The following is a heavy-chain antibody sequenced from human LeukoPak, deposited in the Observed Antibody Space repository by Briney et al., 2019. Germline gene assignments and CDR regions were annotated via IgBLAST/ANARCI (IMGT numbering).Heavy chain of an antibody. V-gene: IGHV3-21*01. CDR1: GFTFSSYS. Sequence: GGSLRLSCAASGFTFSSYSMNWVRQAPGKGLDWVSSISSSSSYIYYADSVKGRFTISRGNAKNSLYLQMNSLRAEDTAVYYCARGINRYSYSCDYWGQGTLVTVSS. CDR2: ISSSSSYI. J-gene: IGHJ4*02. D-gene: IGHD5-18*01. CDR3: ARGINRYSYSCDY.